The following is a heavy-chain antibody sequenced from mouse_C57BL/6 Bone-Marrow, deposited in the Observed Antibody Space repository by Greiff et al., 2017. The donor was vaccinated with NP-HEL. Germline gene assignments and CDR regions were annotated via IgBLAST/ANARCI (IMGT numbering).Heavy chain of an antibody. D-gene: IGHD4-1*01. V-gene: IGHV1-26*01. CDR1: GYTFIDYY. CDR3: AKLGRGHYFDY. J-gene: IGHJ2*01. Sequence: EVQLQQSGPELVKPGASVKISCKASGYTFIDYYMNWVKQSHGKSLEWIGDINPNNGGTSYNQKFKGKATLTVDKSSSTAYMELRSLTSEDSAVYYCAKLGRGHYFDYWGQGTTLTVSS. CDR2: INPNNGGT.